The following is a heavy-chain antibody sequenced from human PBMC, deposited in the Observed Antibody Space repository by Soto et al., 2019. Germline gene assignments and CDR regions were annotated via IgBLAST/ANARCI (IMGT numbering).Heavy chain of an antibody. D-gene: IGHD3-16*02. V-gene: IGHV3-23*01. J-gene: IGHJ4*02. CDR3: AISTGGFGGLFVVPSDY. Sequence: EVQLLESGGGLVQPGGSLRLSCAASGFTYESYAMSWVRQGPGKGLEWVSGINSGGTVAHYADSVKGRFAISRDNSKNTLSLEMNSLRADDTGLYYCAISTGGFGGLFVVPSDYWGQGTLVTVSS. CDR1: GFTYESYA. CDR2: INSGGTVA.